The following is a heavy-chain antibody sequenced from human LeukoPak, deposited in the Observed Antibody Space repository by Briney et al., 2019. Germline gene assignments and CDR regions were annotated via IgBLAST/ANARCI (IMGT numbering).Heavy chain of an antibody. V-gene: IGHV3-66*01. Sequence: GGSLRLSCAVSGFTVSRNYVSWVRQAPGKGLEWVSVIFADGSKYYADSVKGRFSVSRDNSKNTLYLQMNSLRAEDTAVYFCARDSYYDGRGNPHPHYYSGMDVWGQGTTVTVSS. CDR3: ARDSYYDGRGNPHPHYYSGMDV. CDR2: IFADGSK. J-gene: IGHJ6*02. D-gene: IGHD3-22*01. CDR1: GFTVSRNY.